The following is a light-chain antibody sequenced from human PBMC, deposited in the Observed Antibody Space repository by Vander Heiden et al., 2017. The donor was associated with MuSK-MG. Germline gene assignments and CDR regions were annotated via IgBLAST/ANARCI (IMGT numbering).Light chain of an antibody. CDR3: QSYDSSLSGSV. CDR2: GNN. Sequence: QSVLTQPPSVSGAPGRRVTISCTGSNSNIGAGYDVHWYQQLPGTAPKVLIYGNNNRPSGVPDRFSGSKSGTSASLAITGLQAEDEADYYCQSYDSSLSGSVFGGGTKLSVL. CDR1: NSNIGAGYD. J-gene: IGLJ2*01. V-gene: IGLV1-40*01.